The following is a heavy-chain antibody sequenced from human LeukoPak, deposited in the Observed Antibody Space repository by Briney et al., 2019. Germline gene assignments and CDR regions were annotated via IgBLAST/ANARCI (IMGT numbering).Heavy chain of an antibody. V-gene: IGHV4-34*01. CDR3: ARQRGAGYYDTSGYYYDYFDY. J-gene: IGHJ4*02. D-gene: IGHD3-22*01. Sequence: SETLSLTCAVYGGSFSGYYWSWIRQPPGKGLEWIGEINHSGSTNYNPSLKSRVTISVDTSKNQFSLKLSSLTAADTAVYYCARQRGAGYYDTSGYYYDYFDYWGQGTLVTVSS. CDR1: GGSFSGYY. CDR2: INHSGST.